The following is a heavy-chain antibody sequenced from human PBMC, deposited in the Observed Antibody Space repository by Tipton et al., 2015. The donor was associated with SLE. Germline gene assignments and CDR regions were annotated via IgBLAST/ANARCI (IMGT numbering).Heavy chain of an antibody. CDR1: GGSISSSSYY. J-gene: IGHJ4*02. V-gene: IGHV4-39*07. CDR3: ARDQYDFWSGYYGGGFEY. CDR2: IYYSGSS. D-gene: IGHD3-3*01. Sequence: TLSLTCTVSGGSISSSSYYWGWIRQPPGKGLEWIGRIYYSGSSYYNPSLKSRVTISVDTSKNQFSLKLSSVTAADTAVYFCARDQYDFWSGYYGGGFEYWGQGTLVTVSS.